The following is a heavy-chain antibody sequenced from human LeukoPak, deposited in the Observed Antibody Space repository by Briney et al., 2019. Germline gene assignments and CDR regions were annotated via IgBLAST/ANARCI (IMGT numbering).Heavy chain of an antibody. CDR2: INPSGSST. CDR1: GYSFTSHY. CDR3: ARDNSVGDIAWWSDP. J-gene: IGHJ5*02. V-gene: IGHV1-46*01. Sequence: VASVKVSCKASGYSFTSHYMHWVRQAPGQGLEWMGLINPSGSSTLYAQKFQGRVTMTRDMSTTTDYMELSSLRSEDTAVYYCARDNSVGDIAWWSDPWGQGTLVTVSS. D-gene: IGHD3-16*02.